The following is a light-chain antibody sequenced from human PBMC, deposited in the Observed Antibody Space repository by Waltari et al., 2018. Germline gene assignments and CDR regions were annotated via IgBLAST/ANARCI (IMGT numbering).Light chain of an antibody. J-gene: IGLJ2*01. CDR1: SLRSYY. V-gene: IGLV3-19*01. CDR2: GKN. Sequence: SSVLPQDLAVSVALGQTVRITCQGDSLRSYYESWYQQKPGQAPVLVIYGKNNRPSGIPDRFSGSSSGNTASLTITGAQAEDEADYYCNSRDSSGNHHVVFGGGTKLTVL. CDR3: NSRDSSGNHHVV.